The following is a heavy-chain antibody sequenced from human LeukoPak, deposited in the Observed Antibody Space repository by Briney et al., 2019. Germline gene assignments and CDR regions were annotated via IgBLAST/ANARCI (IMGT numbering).Heavy chain of an antibody. CDR1: GYTLTELS. CDR3: ARGEGGYYFGYYYYYMDV. Sequence: EASVKVSCKVSGYTLTELSMHWVRQAPGKGLEWMGGFDPEDGETIYAQKFQGRVTMTEDTSTDTAYMGLSSLRSEDTAVYYCARGEGGYYFGYYYYYMDVWGKGTTVTVSS. J-gene: IGHJ6*03. V-gene: IGHV1-24*01. CDR2: FDPEDGET. D-gene: IGHD3-22*01.